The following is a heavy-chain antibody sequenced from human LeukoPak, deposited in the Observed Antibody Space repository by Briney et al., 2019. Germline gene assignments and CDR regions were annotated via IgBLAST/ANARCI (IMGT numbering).Heavy chain of an antibody. CDR3: ARGGYRYEY. V-gene: IGHV3-7*05. D-gene: IGHD5-18*01. CDR1: GFSFNTYW. CDR2: IKQDGGER. J-gene: IGHJ4*02. Sequence: GGSLRLSCAASGFSFNTYWMSWVRQAPGKGLEWVANIKQDGGERYYVDSVEGRFTISRDNAKNSLYLQMNSLRAEDTAVYYCARGGYRYEYWGQGTLVTVSS.